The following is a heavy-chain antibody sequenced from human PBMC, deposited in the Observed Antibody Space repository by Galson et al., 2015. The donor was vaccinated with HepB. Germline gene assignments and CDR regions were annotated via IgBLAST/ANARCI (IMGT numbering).Heavy chain of an antibody. CDR2: ISFDGSNK. Sequence: SLRLSCAASGFTFSNSGVHWVRQAPGKGLEWVAVISFDGSNKYYADFVKGRFTIPRDNSNNTLYLQMDSLRPDDTAVYYCAKGGGRTGYYYFDSWGQGTLLTVSS. V-gene: IGHV3-30*18. D-gene: IGHD3/OR15-3a*01. CDR3: AKGGGRTGYYYFDS. CDR1: GFTFSNSG. J-gene: IGHJ4*02.